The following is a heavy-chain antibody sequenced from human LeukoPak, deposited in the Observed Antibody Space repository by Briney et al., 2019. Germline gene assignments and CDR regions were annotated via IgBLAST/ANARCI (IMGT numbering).Heavy chain of an antibody. D-gene: IGHD6-13*01. J-gene: IGHJ4*02. CDR1: GFTFSDYY. CDR3: ARSLEAEYSSSWYWGY. CDR2: ISSSGSTI. Sequence: NPGGSLRLSCAASGFTFSDYYMSWVRPAPGEGLGWVSYISSSGSTIYYADSVNSRFTITTDNAKNSQYMQMNSLRAEETAVYYCARSLEAEYSSSWYWGYWGQGTLVTVSS. V-gene: IGHV3-11*04.